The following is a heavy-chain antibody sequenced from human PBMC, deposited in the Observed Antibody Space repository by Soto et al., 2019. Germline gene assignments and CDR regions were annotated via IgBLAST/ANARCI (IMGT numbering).Heavy chain of an antibody. CDR1: GFTFSNAW. CDR3: TTDPVYSNYDWFDP. Sequence: GGSLRLSCAASGFTFSNAWMSWVRQAPGKGLEWVGRIKSKTDGGTTDYAAPVKGRFTISRDDSKNTLYLQMNSLKTEDTPVYYCTTDPVYSNYDWFDPWGQGTLVTVSS. CDR2: IKSKTDGGTT. D-gene: IGHD4-4*01. J-gene: IGHJ5*02. V-gene: IGHV3-15*01.